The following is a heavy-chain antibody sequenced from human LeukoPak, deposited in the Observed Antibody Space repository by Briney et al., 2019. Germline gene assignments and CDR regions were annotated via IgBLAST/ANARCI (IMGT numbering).Heavy chain of an antibody. D-gene: IGHD4-17*01. CDR3: ASWGYGDYERGFDY. CDR2: IIPILGIA. CDR1: GGTFSSYA. Sequence: GASVKVSCKASGGTFSSYAISWVRQAPGQGLEWMGRIIPILGIANYAQKFQGRVTITADKSTSTAYMELSSLRSEDTAVYYCASWGYGDYERGFDYWGQGTLVTVSS. V-gene: IGHV1-69*04. J-gene: IGHJ4*02.